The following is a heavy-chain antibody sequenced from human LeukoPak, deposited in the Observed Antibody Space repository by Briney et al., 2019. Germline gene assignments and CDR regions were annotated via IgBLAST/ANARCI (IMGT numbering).Heavy chain of an antibody. Sequence: PSETLSLTCTVSGGSISSYYWSWIRQPAGKGLEWIGRIYTSGSTNYNPSLKSRVTMSVDTSKNQFSLRLSSVTAADTAVYYCARDGLAVAGTTFDYWGQGTLVTVSS. CDR1: GGSISSYY. CDR3: ARDGLAVAGTTFDY. J-gene: IGHJ4*02. V-gene: IGHV4-4*07. D-gene: IGHD6-19*01. CDR2: IYTSGST.